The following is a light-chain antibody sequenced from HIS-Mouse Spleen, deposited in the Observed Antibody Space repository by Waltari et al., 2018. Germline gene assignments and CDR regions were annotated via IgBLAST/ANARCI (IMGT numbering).Light chain of an antibody. V-gene: IGLV5-45*02. J-gene: IGLJ3*02. CDR3: MIWHSSAWV. Sequence: QAVLTQPSSLSASPGASASLTCTLRSGINVGTYRIYWYQQKPGSPPQYLLRYKSDSAKQQGYGVPSRFSGSKDASANAGILLISGLQSEDEADYYCMIWHSSAWVFGGGTKLTVL. CDR2: YKSDSAK. CDR1: SGINVGTYR.